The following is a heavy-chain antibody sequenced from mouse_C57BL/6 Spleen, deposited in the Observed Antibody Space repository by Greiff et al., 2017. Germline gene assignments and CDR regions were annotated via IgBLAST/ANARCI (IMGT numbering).Heavy chain of an antibody. Sequence: VQLQQSGAELVKPGASVKLSCKASGYTFTSYWMHWVKQRPGQGLEWIGMIHPNSGSTNYNEKFKSKATLTVDKSSSTAYMQLSSLTSEDSAVYYCARRGITTVVGDYWGQGTTLTVSS. J-gene: IGHJ2*01. CDR2: IHPNSGST. CDR1: GYTFTSYW. D-gene: IGHD1-1*01. CDR3: ARRGITTVVGDY. V-gene: IGHV1-64*01.